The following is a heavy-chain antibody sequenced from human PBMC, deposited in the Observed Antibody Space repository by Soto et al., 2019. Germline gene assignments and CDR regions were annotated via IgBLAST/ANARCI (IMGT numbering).Heavy chain of an antibody. Sequence: EVQLVQSGAEVKKPGESLRISCKGSGYSFTSYWISWVRQMPGKGLEWMGRIDPSDSYTNYSPSFQGHVTISADKSISTACLQWSSLKASDTAMYYCARHGGEVVTAQPDYYDGMDVWGQGTTVTVSS. CDR3: ARHGGEVVTAQPDYYDGMDV. CDR1: GYSFTSYW. J-gene: IGHJ6*02. D-gene: IGHD2-21*02. V-gene: IGHV5-10-1*01. CDR2: IDPSDSYT.